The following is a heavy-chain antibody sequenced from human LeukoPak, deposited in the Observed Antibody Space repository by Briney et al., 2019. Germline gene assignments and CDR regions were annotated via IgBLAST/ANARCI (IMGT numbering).Heavy chain of an antibody. Sequence: ASVKVSCKASGYTFTGYYMQWVRQAPGQGLEWMGWINPNSGGTNYAQKFQSRVTMTRDTSISTAYMELSSLRSEDTAVYYCARDPLYDRGWGDAFDIWGQGTMVTVSS. CDR1: GYTFTGYY. CDR2: INPNSGGT. D-gene: IGHD3-22*01. J-gene: IGHJ3*02. V-gene: IGHV1-2*02. CDR3: ARDPLYDRGWGDAFDI.